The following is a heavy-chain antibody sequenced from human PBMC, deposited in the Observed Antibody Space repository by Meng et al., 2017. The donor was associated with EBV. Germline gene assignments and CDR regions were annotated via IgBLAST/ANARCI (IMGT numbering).Heavy chain of an antibody. CDR1: GYTFTSYG. Sequence: QVQWVQAGAEVKKPGAAVKVSCKASGYTFTSYGSSWVRQAPGQGLEWMGWISAYNGNTNYAQKLQGRVTMTTDTSTSTAYMELRSLRSDDTAVYYCARDGRLYDTPSPFDYWGQGTLVTVSS. CDR3: ARDGRLYDTPSPFDY. J-gene: IGHJ4*02. D-gene: IGHD3-22*01. V-gene: IGHV1-18*01. CDR2: ISAYNGNT.